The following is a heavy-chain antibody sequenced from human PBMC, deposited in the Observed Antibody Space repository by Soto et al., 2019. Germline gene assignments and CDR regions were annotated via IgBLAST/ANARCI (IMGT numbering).Heavy chain of an antibody. CDR3: AKDRLAGNFDY. V-gene: IGHV3-23*01. Sequence: GGSLGLSCAASGFTFNNYAMSWVRQAPGKGLEWVATISATGGSTYYADSVKGRFTISRDNSKNTLYLQMNGLRVEDTAVYYCAKDRLAGNFDYWGQGTQVTVSS. CDR1: GFTFNNYA. J-gene: IGHJ4*02. CDR2: ISATGGST.